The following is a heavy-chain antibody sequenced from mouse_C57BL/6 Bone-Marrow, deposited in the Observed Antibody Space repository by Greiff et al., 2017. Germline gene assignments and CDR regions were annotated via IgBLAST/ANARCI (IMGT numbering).Heavy chain of an antibody. J-gene: IGHJ1*03. CDR1: GYTFTSYW. D-gene: IGHD1-1*01. CDR3: ARAVGYYYGSSYGSYWYFDV. V-gene: IGHV1-53*01. CDR2: INPSNGGT. Sequence: VQLQQPGTELVKPGASVKLSCKASGYTFTSYWMHWVKQRPGQGLEWIGNINPSNGGTNYNEKFKSKATLTVDKSSSTAYMQLSSLTSEDSAVYYGARAVGYYYGSSYGSYWYFDVWGTGTTVTVSS.